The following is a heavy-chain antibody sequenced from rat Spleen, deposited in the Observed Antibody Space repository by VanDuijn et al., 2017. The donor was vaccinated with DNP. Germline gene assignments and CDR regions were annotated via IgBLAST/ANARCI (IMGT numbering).Heavy chain of an antibody. D-gene: IGHD4-3*01. V-gene: IGHV5-22*01. CDR2: IGSPAYAP. CDR1: GFTFSAYY. CDR3: VRWNSGHIDY. J-gene: IGHJ2*01. Sequence: EVQLVESGGGLVQPGRSLKLSCAASGFTFSAYYMAWVRQAPAKGLEWVAYIGSPAYAPYHGDSVKGRFTISRDNAKSTLYLQMNSLRSEDMATYYCVRWNSGHIDYWGQGVMVTVSS.